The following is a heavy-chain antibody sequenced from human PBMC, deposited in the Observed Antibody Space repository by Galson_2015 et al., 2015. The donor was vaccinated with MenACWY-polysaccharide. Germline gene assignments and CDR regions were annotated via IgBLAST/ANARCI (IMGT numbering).Heavy chain of an antibody. CDR3: ASLLGEAPAQTGAFDI. CDR2: IIPGLNKP. D-gene: IGHD3-16*01. V-gene: IGHV1-69*02. CDR1: GGSFSTFS. Sequence: SVKVSCKASGGSFSTFSFNWVRQAPGHGLEWMGRIIPGLNKPNYAQKFQGRVTITAETSTGTAYMELRSLRPEDTAVYYCASLLGEAPAQTGAFDIWGQGAVVTVSS. J-gene: IGHJ3*02.